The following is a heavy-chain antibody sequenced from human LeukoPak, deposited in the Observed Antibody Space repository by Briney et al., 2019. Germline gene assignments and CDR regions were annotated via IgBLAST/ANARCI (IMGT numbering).Heavy chain of an antibody. CDR3: ARLWGVKDAFDI. CDR2: INHSGST. J-gene: IGHJ3*02. V-gene: IGHV4-34*01. Sequence: SETLSLTCDVYGGSFSGYYWSWIRQPPGKGLEWIGEINHSGSTNYNPSLKSRVTISVDTSKNQFSLKLSSVTAADTAVYYCARLWGVKDAFDIWGQGTMVTVSS. D-gene: IGHD3-16*01. CDR1: GGSFSGYY.